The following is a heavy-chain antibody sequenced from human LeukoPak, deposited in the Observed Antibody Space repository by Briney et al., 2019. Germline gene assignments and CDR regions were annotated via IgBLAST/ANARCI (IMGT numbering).Heavy chain of an antibody. CDR1: GFTVSSNY. J-gene: IGHJ4*02. CDR2: IYSGGST. D-gene: IGHD6-6*01. Sequence: GGSLRLSCAASGFTVSSNYMSWVRQAPGKGLEWVSVIYSGGSTYYADSVKGRYTISRDNSKNTLYLQMNSLRAEDTAVYYCAGGYSSSSDDYWGQGTLVTVSS. V-gene: IGHV3-53*01. CDR3: AGGYSSSSDDY.